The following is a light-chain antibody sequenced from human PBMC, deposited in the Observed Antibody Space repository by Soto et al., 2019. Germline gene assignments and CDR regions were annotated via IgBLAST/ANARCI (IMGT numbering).Light chain of an antibody. CDR3: QQYNSYLLT. Sequence: EIVMTQSPATLAGSPGETVTLSCRASQSLSDNLAWYQQKPGQAPRLLIFRASTRATGVPARFSGRGSGTEFTLTISGLQSEDFATYYCQQYNSYLLTFGGGTKVEIK. J-gene: IGKJ4*01. CDR2: RAS. CDR1: QSLSDN. V-gene: IGKV3-15*01.